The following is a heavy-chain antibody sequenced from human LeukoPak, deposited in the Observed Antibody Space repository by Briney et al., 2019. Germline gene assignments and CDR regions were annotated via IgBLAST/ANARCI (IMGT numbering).Heavy chain of an antibody. Sequence: SETLSLTCAVYGGSFSGYYWSWIRWPPGKGLEWIGEINHSGSTNYNPSLKSRVTISVDTSKNQFSLKLSSVTAADTAVYYCARLNGSGSKNYWGQGTLVTVSS. CDR3: ARLNGSGSKNY. CDR1: GGSFSGYY. V-gene: IGHV4-34*01. D-gene: IGHD3-10*01. CDR2: INHSGST. J-gene: IGHJ4*02.